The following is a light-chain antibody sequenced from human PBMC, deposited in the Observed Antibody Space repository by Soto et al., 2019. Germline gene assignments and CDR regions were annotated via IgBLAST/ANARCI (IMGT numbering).Light chain of an antibody. V-gene: IGLV2-11*01. CDR2: DVI. CDR3: CSYAGSYTHV. J-gene: IGLJ1*01. CDR1: SSDVGAYIY. Sequence: QSVLTQPRSVPGSPGQSVTFSCTGTSSDVGAYIYVSWYQQHPGKAPKLIIYDVIKRPSGVPDRFSGSKSGNTASLTISGLQAEDEADYYCCSYAGSYTHVFGTGTRSPS.